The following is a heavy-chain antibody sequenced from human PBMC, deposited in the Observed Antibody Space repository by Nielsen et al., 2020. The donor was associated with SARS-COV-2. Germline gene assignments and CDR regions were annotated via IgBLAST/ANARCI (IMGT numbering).Heavy chain of an antibody. J-gene: IGHJ5*02. D-gene: IGHD3-3*01. Sequence: VKVSCKVSGYTLTELSMHWVRQAPGKGLEWMGGFDPEDGETICAQKFQGRVTMTEDTSTDTAYMELSSLRSEDTAVYYCATSTPLVRSAWFDPWGQGTLVTVSS. V-gene: IGHV1-24*01. CDR3: ATSTPLVRSAWFDP. CDR2: FDPEDGET. CDR1: GYTLTELS.